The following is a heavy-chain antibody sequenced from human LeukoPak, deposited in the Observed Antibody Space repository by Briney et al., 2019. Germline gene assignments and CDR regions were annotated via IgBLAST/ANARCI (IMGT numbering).Heavy chain of an antibody. D-gene: IGHD6-19*01. V-gene: IGHV3-48*03. CDR1: GFAFSGYE. CDR3: AKDTSGWSLT. CDR2: ISDTGGAI. Sequence: GGSLRLSCAATGFAFSGYEMYWVRQAPGKGLEWISYISDTGGAIHYADSVKGRFTISRDNAKNSLYLQMNSLRAEDTAVYYCAKDTSGWSLTWGQGTLVTVSS. J-gene: IGHJ5*02.